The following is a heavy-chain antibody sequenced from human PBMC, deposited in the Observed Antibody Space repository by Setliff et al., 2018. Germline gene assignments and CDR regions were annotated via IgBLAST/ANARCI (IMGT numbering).Heavy chain of an antibody. V-gene: IGHV4-61*02. J-gene: IGHJ5*02. D-gene: IGHD1-26*01. Sequence: PSETLSLTCTVSGGSISSGTYYWSWIRQPAGKGLEWIGRIYTSGSTNYNPSLKSRVTISVDTSTNQFSLRLTSLTAADTAVYFCARDNTSLGATDHWGQGTLVTVSS. CDR2: IYTSGST. CDR1: GGSISSGTYY. CDR3: ARDNTSLGATDH.